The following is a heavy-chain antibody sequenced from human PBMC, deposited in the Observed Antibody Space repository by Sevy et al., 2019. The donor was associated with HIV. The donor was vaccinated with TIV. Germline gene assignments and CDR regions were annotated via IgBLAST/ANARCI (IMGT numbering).Heavy chain of an antibody. V-gene: IGHV1-46*01. J-gene: IGHJ4*02. CDR3: ARVDSCGGDCYFSDY. D-gene: IGHD2-21*01. CDR1: GYTFTSYD. Sequence: ASVKVSCKASGYTFTSYDVQWVRQAPGQGLECMGIISPGAGGTNYAQNFQGRVTLTRDTSTTTVYMELSRLGYEDMAVYYCARVDSCGGDCYFSDYWGQGTLVTVSS. CDR2: ISPGAGGT.